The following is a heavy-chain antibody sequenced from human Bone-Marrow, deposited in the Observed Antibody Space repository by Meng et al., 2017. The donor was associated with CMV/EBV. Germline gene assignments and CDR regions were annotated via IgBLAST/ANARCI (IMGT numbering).Heavy chain of an antibody. D-gene: IGHD3-22*01. V-gene: IGHV6-1*01. Sequence: SQTLSLTCAISGDSVSSNSAAWNWIRQSPSRGLEWLGRTYYRSKWYNDYAVSVKSRITINPDTSKNQFSLQLNSVTPEDTAVYYCARGPDYYDRNYYYGMDVWGQGTTVTGSS. CDR2: TYYRSKWYN. CDR3: ARGPDYYDRNYYYGMDV. J-gene: IGHJ6*01. CDR1: GDSVSSNSAA.